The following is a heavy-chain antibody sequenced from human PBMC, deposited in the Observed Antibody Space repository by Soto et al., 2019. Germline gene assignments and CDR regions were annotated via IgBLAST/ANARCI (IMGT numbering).Heavy chain of an antibody. J-gene: IGHJ4*02. CDR1: GFNFRNYA. V-gene: IGHV3-23*01. Sequence: EVQLLGSGGGLVQPGGSLRVSCAASGFNFRNYAMSWVRQAPGKGLEWVSAISGSAGRTHYADSVKGRFTVSRDNSKDTLYLQMHSLTAEDTALYYCAKHDSSSWPYFDYWGQGALVTVSS. CDR3: AKHDSSSWPYFDY. CDR2: ISGSAGRT. D-gene: IGHD6-13*01.